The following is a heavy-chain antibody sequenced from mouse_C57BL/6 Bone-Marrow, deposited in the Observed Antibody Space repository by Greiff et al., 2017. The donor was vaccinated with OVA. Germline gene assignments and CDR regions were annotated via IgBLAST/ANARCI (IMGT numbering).Heavy chain of an antibody. CDR1: GYTFTDYN. V-gene: IGHV1-18*01. Sequence: VQLKQSGPELVKPGASVKMPCKASGYTFTDYNMDWVKQSHGKSLEWIGDINPDNGGTNYNQKFKGKATLTVDKSSSTAYMELRSLTSEDTAVYYCARPYYSNYWFFDVWGTGTTVTVSS. D-gene: IGHD2-5*01. CDR2: INPDNGGT. CDR3: ARPYYSNYWFFDV. J-gene: IGHJ1*03.